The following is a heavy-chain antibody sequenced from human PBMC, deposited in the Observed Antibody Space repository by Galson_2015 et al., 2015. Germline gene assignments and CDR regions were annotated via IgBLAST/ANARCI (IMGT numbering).Heavy chain of an antibody. Sequence: SLRLSCAASGFTLRNYNLNWVRQAPGKGLEWVSYISSSSTIIYYAESVKGRFTISRDNAKNSLYLQMKSLGADDTAVYYCARVSGGNRRFDYWGQGTTVTVSS. CDR3: ARVSGGNRRFDY. D-gene: IGHD2-15*01. J-gene: IGHJ4*02. CDR2: ISSSSTII. CDR1: GFTLRNYN. V-gene: IGHV3-48*01.